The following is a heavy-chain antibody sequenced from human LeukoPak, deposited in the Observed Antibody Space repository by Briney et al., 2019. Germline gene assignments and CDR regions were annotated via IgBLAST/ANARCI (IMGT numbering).Heavy chain of an antibody. J-gene: IGHJ3*02. CDR2: ISWNWGSI. D-gene: IGHD2-21*01. V-gene: IGHV3-9*03. Sequence: GRSLRLSCAASGLTFDDYAMHWVRQAPGKGLEGVSGISWNWGSIVYADSVKGRFTISRANAKNSLYLQMNSLRAEDMALYYCAKAISHIVVGPGAFDIWGQGTMVTVSS. CDR3: AKAISHIVVGPGAFDI. CDR1: GLTFDDYA.